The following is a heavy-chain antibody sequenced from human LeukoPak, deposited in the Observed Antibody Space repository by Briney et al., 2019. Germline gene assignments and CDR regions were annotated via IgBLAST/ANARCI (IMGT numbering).Heavy chain of an antibody. J-gene: IGHJ4*02. D-gene: IGHD6-19*01. CDR2: ISWNSGSI. Sequence: LGGSLRHSCAASGFTFDDYAMHWVRQAPGKGLEWVSGISWNSGSIGYADSVKGRFTISRDNAKNSLYLQMNSLRAEDTALYYCARGWDSSGIGYFDYWGQGTLVTVSS. CDR3: ARGWDSSGIGYFDY. V-gene: IGHV3-9*01. CDR1: GFTFDDYA.